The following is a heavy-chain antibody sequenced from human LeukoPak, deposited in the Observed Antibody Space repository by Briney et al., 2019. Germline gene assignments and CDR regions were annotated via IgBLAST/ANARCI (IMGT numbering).Heavy chain of an antibody. J-gene: IGHJ6*03. D-gene: IGHD6-19*01. CDR3: ARDRMISSSGWYFHYYYYMDV. CDR1: GYTFTSYG. Sequence: ASVKVSCKASGYTFTSYGISWVRQAPGQGLEWMGWISAYNGNTNYAQKLQGRVTMTTDTSTSTAYMELRSLRSDDTAVYYCARDRMISSSGWYFHYYYYMDVWGKGTTVTISS. V-gene: IGHV1-18*01. CDR2: ISAYNGNT.